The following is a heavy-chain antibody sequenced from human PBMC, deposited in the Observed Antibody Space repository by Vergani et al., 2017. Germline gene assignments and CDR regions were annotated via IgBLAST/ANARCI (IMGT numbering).Heavy chain of an antibody. J-gene: IGHJ3*02. V-gene: IGHV1-69*11. Sequence: QVQLVQSGAEVKKPGSSVKVSCKASGGTFSSYAISWVRQAPGQGLEWMGRIIPILGTANYAQKFQGRVTITADESTSTAYMELSSLRSEDTAVYYCAREIPPLGYYDFWSGYYNAFDIWGQGTMVTVSS. CDR3: AREIPPLGYYDFWSGYYNAFDI. D-gene: IGHD3-3*01. CDR2: IIPILGTA. CDR1: GGTFSSYA.